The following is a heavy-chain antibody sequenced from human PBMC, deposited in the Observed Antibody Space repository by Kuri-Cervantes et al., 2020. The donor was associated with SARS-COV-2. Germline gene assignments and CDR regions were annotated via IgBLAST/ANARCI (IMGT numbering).Heavy chain of an antibody. Sequence: ASVKVSCKASGYTFTGYYMHWVRQAPGQGLEWMGCINPNSGGTNYAQKFQGRVTMTRDTSISTAYMELSRLRSDDTAVYYCAILYWNDGNWFDPWGQGTLVTVSS. CDR1: GYTFTGYY. D-gene: IGHD1-1*01. CDR2: INPNSGGT. J-gene: IGHJ5*02. CDR3: AILYWNDGNWFDP. V-gene: IGHV1-2*02.